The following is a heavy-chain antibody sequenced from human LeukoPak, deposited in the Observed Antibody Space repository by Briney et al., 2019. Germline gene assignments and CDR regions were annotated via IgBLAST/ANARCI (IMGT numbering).Heavy chain of an antibody. CDR1: GFTFSSYG. J-gene: IGHJ6*03. CDR3: AKGRGWEASYYYYYMDV. V-gene: IGHV3-30*02. D-gene: IGHD1-26*01. Sequence: GGSLRLSCAASGFTFSSYGMHWVRQAPGKGLEWVAFIQCDGSNEYYTDSVKGRFTIARDNSKNTLDLQMNSLRAEDTAVYYCAKGRGWEASYYYYYMDVWGTGTTVTISS. CDR2: IQCDGSNE.